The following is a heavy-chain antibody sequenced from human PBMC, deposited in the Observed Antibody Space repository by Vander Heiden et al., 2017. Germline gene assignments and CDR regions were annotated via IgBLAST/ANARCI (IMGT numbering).Heavy chain of an antibody. CDR2: INPNSGGT. D-gene: IGHD3-10*01. Sequence: HVHLVQSVAEAQKPGASVKVSCQAPGHTFTVYYMHWLRLASGQGLEWMGRINPNSGGTNDAQKFQGRVTMTRDTSISTAYMELSRLRSDDTAVYYCARGYYYGSGSQKLDLWGRGTLVTVSS. CDR3: ARGYYYGSGSQKLDL. V-gene: IGHV1-2*06. CDR1: GHTFTVYY. J-gene: IGHJ2*01.